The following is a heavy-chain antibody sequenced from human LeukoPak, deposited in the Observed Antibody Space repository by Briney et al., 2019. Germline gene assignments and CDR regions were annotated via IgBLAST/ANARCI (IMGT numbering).Heavy chain of an antibody. CDR3: ARHKTVTYDVFDL. Sequence: PSETLSLTCTVSDGSISSGGYYWSWIREPPGKGLEWIGYIYHSGSTYYNPSLKSRVTISVDRSKNQFSLKLTSVTAADTAVYYCARHKTVTYDVFDLWGRGTMGTVSS. V-gene: IGHV4-30-2*01. J-gene: IGHJ3*01. CDR1: DGSISSGGYY. D-gene: IGHD3-3*01. CDR2: IYHSGST.